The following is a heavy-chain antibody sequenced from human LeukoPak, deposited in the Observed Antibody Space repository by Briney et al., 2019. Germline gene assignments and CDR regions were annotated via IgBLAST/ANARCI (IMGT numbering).Heavy chain of an antibody. J-gene: IGHJ4*02. CDR2: ISTYNGNT. D-gene: IGHD5-18*01. Sequence: GASVKVSCKASGYTFTKYGIRWGRQAPGQGLEWMGWISTYNGNTNYAQKFQGRVTMTTATATSTVSMELRSLRSDDTAVYYCARDRDTALDPFDYWGQGSLVTVSS. CDR1: GYTFTKYG. V-gene: IGHV1-18*01. CDR3: ARDRDTALDPFDY.